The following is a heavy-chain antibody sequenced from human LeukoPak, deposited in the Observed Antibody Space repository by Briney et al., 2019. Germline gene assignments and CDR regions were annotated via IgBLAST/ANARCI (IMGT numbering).Heavy chain of an antibody. D-gene: IGHD6-13*01. CDR2: IYTSGST. J-gene: IGHJ4*02. Sequence: SETLSLTCTVPGCAVSSYNWSWIRQPAGKVLQWIGRIYTSGSTNYNPSLKSRVTMSVDTSKNQFSLKLSSVTAADTAVYYCARSLAVADSPDFDSWGQGTLVTVSS. CDR1: GCAVSSYN. CDR3: ARSLAVADSPDFDS. V-gene: IGHV4-4*07.